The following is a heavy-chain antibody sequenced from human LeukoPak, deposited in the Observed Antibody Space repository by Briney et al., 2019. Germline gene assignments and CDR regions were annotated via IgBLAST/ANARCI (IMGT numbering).Heavy chain of an antibody. V-gene: IGHV4-34*01. CDR3: ARGGVTTLVWFDP. Sequence: SETLSLTCAVYGGSFSGYYWSWIRQPPGKGLERIGEINHSGSTNYNPSLKSRVTISVDTSKNQFSLKLSSVTAADTAVYYCARGGVTTLVWFDPWGQGTLVTVSS. CDR1: GGSFSGYY. J-gene: IGHJ5*02. CDR2: INHSGST. D-gene: IGHD4-11*01.